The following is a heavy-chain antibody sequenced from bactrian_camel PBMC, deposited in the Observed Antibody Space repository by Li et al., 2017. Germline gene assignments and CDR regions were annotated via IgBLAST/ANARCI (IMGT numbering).Heavy chain of an antibody. D-gene: IGHD6*01. Sequence: HVQLVESGGGLVQPGGSLRLSCAASGYTFSSYCMGWLRQAPGKEREGVAAIDSDGRTTYADYVKGRFTISQDTARNTLYLQMNSLKPEDTGTYYCAADSWWRSTCQGDLRTNFPYWGQGTQVTVS. CDR1: GYTFSSYC. CDR3: AADSWWRSTCQGDLRTNFPY. J-gene: IGHJ4*01. CDR2: IDSDGRT. V-gene: IGHV3S53*01.